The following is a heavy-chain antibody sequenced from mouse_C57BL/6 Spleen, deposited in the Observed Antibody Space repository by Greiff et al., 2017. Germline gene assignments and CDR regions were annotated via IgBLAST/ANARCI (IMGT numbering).Heavy chain of an antibody. Sequence: EVQLQQSGPELVKPGASVKISCKASGYTFTDYYMNWVKQSHGKSLEWIGDINPNNGGTSYNQKFKGKATLTVDKSSSTAYMELRSLTSEDSAVYYCASNWGAYWGQGTLVTVSA. V-gene: IGHV1-26*01. D-gene: IGHD4-1*01. J-gene: IGHJ3*01. CDR1: GYTFTDYY. CDR3: ASNWGAY. CDR2: INPNNGGT.